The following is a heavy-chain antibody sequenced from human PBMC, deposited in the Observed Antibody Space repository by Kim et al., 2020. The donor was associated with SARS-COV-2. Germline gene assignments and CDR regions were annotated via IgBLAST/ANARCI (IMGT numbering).Heavy chain of an antibody. V-gene: IGHV1-8*01. CDR1: GYTFTNKD. J-gene: IGHJ3*02. Sequence: ASVKVSFKASGYTFTNKDINWVRQAPGQGLEWMGWMSPYSGHTGYAQKVQGRVTMTRNTSIATAYMELSSLRSDDTAVYYCARGSEGAFDNWGQGTVFTV. CDR3: ARGSEGAFDN. CDR2: MSPYSGHT.